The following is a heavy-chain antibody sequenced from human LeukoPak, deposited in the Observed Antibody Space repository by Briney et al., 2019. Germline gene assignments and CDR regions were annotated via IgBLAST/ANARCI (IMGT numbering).Heavy chain of an antibody. J-gene: IGHJ4*02. CDR1: GFTFSTYA. Sequence: PGGSLRLSCAASGFTFSTYAMSWIRQPPGKGLEWIGEINHSGSTNYNPSLKSRVTISVDTSKNQFSLKLSSVTAADTAVYYCARGGIGLRPNNFDYWGQGTLVTVSS. CDR3: ARGGIGLRPNNFDY. V-gene: IGHV4-34*01. D-gene: IGHD3/OR15-3a*01. CDR2: INHSGST.